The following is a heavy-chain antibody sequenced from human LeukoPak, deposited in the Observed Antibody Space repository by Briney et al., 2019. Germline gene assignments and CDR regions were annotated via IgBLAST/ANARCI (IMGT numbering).Heavy chain of an antibody. CDR1: GYTFTSYY. Sequence: ASVKVSCKASGYTFTSYYMHWVRQAPGQGLEWMGWINPNSGGTNYAQKFQGRVTMTRDTSISTAYMELSRLRSDDTAVYYCARDSGWRYNWNGNWFDPWGQGTLVTVSS. D-gene: IGHD1-1*01. CDR2: INPNSGGT. J-gene: IGHJ5*02. CDR3: ARDSGWRYNWNGNWFDP. V-gene: IGHV1-2*02.